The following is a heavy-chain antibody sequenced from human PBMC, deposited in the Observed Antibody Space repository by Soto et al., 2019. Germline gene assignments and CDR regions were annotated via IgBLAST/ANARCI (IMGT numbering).Heavy chain of an antibody. J-gene: IGHJ4*02. CDR3: ARSRVVPAAHVDY. Sequence: LSLTCTVSGGSITSRDYYWSWIRQPPGKGLEWIGYIYYSGTTSHNPSHNRRVSLSVDTSKNQFSLKLSSVTAADTAVYYCARSRVVPAAHVDYWGQGILVTVS. V-gene: IGHV4-30-4*01. CDR1: GGSITSRDYY. CDR2: IYYSGTT. D-gene: IGHD2-2*01.